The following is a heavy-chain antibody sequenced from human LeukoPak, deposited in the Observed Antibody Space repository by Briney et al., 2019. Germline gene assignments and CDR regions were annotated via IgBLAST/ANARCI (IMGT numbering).Heavy chain of an antibody. D-gene: IGHD2-2*01. J-gene: IGHJ5*02. CDR2: IYTSGST. CDR1: GGSISSYY. Sequence: PSETLSLTCTVSGGSISSYYWSWIRQPAGKGLEGIGRIYTSGSTNYNPSLKSRVTMSVDTSKNQFSLKLSSVTAADTAVYYCARDWQVDCSSTSCYVEWFDPWGQGTLVTVSS. CDR3: ARDWQVDCSSTSCYVEWFDP. V-gene: IGHV4-4*07.